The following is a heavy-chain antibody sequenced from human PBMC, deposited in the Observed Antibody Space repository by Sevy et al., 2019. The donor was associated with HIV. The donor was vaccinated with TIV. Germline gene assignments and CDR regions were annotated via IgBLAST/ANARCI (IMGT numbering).Heavy chain of an antibody. V-gene: IGHV3-74*01. D-gene: IGHD1-20*01. CDR2: INSDGSRT. CDR3: ASGITVRVGFDI. Sequence: GGSLRLSCAASRFTFSSFSMHWVRQAPGKGLVWVSRINSDGSRTTYAHSVKDRFTISRDNARNRLYLHMNSLRADDTAVYYCASGITVRVGFDIWGQGTMVTVSS. CDR1: RFTFSSFS. J-gene: IGHJ3*02.